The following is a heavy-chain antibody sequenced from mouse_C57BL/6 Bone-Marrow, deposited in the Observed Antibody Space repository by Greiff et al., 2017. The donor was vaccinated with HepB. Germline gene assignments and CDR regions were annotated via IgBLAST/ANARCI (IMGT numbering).Heavy chain of an antibody. Sequence: EVKLQQSGPELVKPGASVKISCKASGYTFTDYYMNWVKQSHGKSLEWIGDINPNNGGTNYNQKFKGKATLTVDKSSSTAYMELRSLTSEDSAVYYCARDMDYWGQGTSVTVSS. J-gene: IGHJ4*01. CDR3: ARDMDY. V-gene: IGHV1-26*01. CDR2: INPNNGGT. CDR1: GYTFTDYY.